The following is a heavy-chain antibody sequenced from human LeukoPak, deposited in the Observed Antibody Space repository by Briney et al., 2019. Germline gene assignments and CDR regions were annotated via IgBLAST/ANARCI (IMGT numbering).Heavy chain of an antibody. D-gene: IGHD2-15*01. J-gene: IGHJ6*03. Sequence: SETLSLTCTVSGVSVRGYYWSWIRQPAGKGLEWIGRIYTSGSTNYNPSLKSRVTISVDKSKNQFSLKLSSVTAADTAVYYCARGSYCSGGSCLLYYYYYMDVWGKGTTVTVSS. CDR1: GVSVRGYY. V-gene: IGHV4-4*07. CDR2: IYTSGST. CDR3: ARGSYCSGGSCLLYYYYYMDV.